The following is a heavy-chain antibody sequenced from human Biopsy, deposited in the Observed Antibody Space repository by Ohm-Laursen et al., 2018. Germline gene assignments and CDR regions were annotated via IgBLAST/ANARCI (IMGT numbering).Heavy chain of an antibody. V-gene: IGHV4-59*01. CDR1: GDSISSYY. Sequence: PSDTLSLTCTVSGDSISSYYWSWIRQPPGKGLEWIGYVSYTGSTDYNPSLQSRVTISVDTSKNHFSLRLRPVTPADTAMYYCARDRGFYSDRTVPGYFDLWGRGTLVTVSS. CDR3: ARDRGFYSDRTVPGYFDL. CDR2: VSYTGST. J-gene: IGHJ2*01. D-gene: IGHD3-22*01.